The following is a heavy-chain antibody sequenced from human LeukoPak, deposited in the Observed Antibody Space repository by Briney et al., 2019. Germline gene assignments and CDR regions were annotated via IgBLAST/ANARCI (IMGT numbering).Heavy chain of an antibody. CDR2: IYTGGST. CDR1: GFTVSSNF. J-gene: IGHJ5*02. Sequence: GGSLRLSCAASGFTVSSNFMSWVRQAPGKGLEWVSIIYTGGSTYYADSVKGGFTISRDNAKNSQDLQMNSMGAEDTAVYYCARGPVDSLNWFDPWGPGNPGHRLL. CDR3: ARGPVDSLNWFDP. V-gene: IGHV3-53*01. D-gene: IGHD5-12*01.